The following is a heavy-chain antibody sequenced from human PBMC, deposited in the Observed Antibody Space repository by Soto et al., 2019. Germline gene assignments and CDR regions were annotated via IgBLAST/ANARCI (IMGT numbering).Heavy chain of an antibody. V-gene: IGHV2-5*02. CDR1: GFSLSTTGVG. CDR2: IYWDDDK. Sequence: SGPTLVNPTQTLTLTCTFSGFSLSTTGVGVGWIRQPPGKALEWLALIYWDDDKRYNPSLKSRLTITKDTSKNQVVLTMTHMDPVDTATYYCVQSRCGGDCLQSYSSHSYYGLDVWGQGTTGTVSS. D-gene: IGHD2-21*01. J-gene: IGHJ6*02. CDR3: VQSRCGGDCLQSYSSHSYYGLDV.